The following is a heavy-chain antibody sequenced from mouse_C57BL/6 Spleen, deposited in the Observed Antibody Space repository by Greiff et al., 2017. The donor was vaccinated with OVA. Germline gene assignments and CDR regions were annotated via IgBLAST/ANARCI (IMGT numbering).Heavy chain of an antibody. V-gene: IGHV3-6*01. D-gene: IGHD3-2*02. CDR2: ISYDGSN. Sequence: DVHLVESGPGLVKPSQSLSLTCSVTGYSITSGYYWNWIRQFPGNKLEWMGYISYDGSNNYNPSLKNRISITRDTSKNQFFLKLNSVTTEDTATYYCARDRLGLDYWGQGTTLTVSS. CDR1: GYSITSGYY. J-gene: IGHJ2*01. CDR3: ARDRLGLDY.